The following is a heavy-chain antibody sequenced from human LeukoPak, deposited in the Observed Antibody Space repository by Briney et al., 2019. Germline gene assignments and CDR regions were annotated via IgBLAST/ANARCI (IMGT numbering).Heavy chain of an antibody. CDR1: GFTFSSYG. Sequence: GGSLSLSCAASGFTFSSYGMHWVREAPGKGLEWVAVISYDGSNKYYADSVKGRFTISRDNSKNTLYLQMNSLRAEDTAVYYCVRDSYGSGTYFSAHWGQGTLVTVSS. D-gene: IGHD3-10*01. J-gene: IGHJ4*02. V-gene: IGHV3-30*03. CDR2: ISYDGSNK. CDR3: VRDSYGSGTYFSAH.